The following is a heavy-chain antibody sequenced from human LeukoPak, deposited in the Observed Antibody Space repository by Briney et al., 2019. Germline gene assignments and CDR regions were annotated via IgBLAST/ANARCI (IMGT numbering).Heavy chain of an antibody. CDR3: ARHQGYSSWYHYYGMDV. CDR1: GGSISGSSYY. CDR2: VHYSGST. D-gene: IGHD6-13*01. J-gene: IGHJ6*02. Sequence: PSETLSLTCTVSGGSISGSSYYWGWVRQPPGKGLEWIGTVHYSGSTYYNPSLKSPVTISVDTSKNQFSLKLSSVTAADTAVYYCARHQGYSSWYHYYGMDVWGQGTTVTVSS. V-gene: IGHV4-39*01.